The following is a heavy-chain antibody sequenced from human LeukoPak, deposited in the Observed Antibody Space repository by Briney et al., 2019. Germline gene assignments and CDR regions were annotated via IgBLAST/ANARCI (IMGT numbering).Heavy chain of an antibody. Sequence: SETLSLTCTVSGDSFSSYYWSWIRQPPGKGLEWIGHIYNRGNTHYNPSLKSRVTISVDTSKNQFSLTLNSVTAADTAVFYCARRPHNWGFDYWAREPWSPSLQ. D-gene: IGHD7-27*01. CDR1: GDSFSSYY. J-gene: IGHJ4*02. CDR2: IYNRGNT. V-gene: IGHV4-59*08. CDR3: ARRPHNWGFDY.